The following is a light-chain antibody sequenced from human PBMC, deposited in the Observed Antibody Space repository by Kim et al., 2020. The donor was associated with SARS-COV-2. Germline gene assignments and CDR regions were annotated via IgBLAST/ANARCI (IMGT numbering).Light chain of an antibody. CDR2: GAS. V-gene: IGKV3-15*01. CDR3: QQYGYSRA. Sequence: SVSPGERATLSCRASQDIGSGLSWYQQKPGQAPRVFIYGASTRAAGIPARFSGSGSGTEFTLTISSLQSDDFAISYCQQYGYSRAFGPGTPLEIK. J-gene: IGKJ5*01. CDR1: QDIGSG.